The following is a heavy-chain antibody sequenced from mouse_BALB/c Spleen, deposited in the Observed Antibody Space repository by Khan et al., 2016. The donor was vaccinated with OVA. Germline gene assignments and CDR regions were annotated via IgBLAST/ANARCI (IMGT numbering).Heavy chain of an antibody. CDR1: GYSITSGYG. D-gene: IGHD1-2*01. Sequence: VQLKESGPGLVKPSQSLSLTCTVTGYSITSGYGWNWLRQFPGNKLEWMVYISYSGTTNYNPSLNSRISITRDTSKNQFFLQLNSVTTEDTATHYCARTARIKYWGQGTTLTVSS. V-gene: IGHV3-2*02. CDR3: ARTARIKY. J-gene: IGHJ2*01. CDR2: ISYSGTT.